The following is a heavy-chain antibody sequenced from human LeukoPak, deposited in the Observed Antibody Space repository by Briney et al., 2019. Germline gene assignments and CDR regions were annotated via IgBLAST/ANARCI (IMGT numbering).Heavy chain of an antibody. CDR2: IYYSGST. D-gene: IGHD6-13*01. CDR1: GGSISSYY. Sequence: PSETLSLTCTVSGGSISSYYWSWIRQPPGKGLEWIGHIYYSGSTNYNPSLKSRVTISVDTSKNQFSLKLSSVTAADTAVYYCARAGRAAGIPLDYWGQGTLVTVSS. J-gene: IGHJ4*02. CDR3: ARAGRAAGIPLDY. V-gene: IGHV4-59*01.